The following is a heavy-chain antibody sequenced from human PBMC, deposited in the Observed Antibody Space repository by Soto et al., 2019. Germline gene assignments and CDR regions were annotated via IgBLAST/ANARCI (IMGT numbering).Heavy chain of an antibody. CDR1: GGSISNYY. D-gene: IGHD5-18*01. CDR3: ARDHPHSYGVYYFDY. V-gene: IGHV4-59*01. J-gene: IGHJ4*02. Sequence: PSETLSLTCTVSGGSISNYYWNWIRQSPGKGLEWIGYIYSSGITHYNPSLQNRVTISIDTSKNQVSLKVNSVTAADTAVYYCARDHPHSYGVYYFDYWGQGTPVTVSS. CDR2: IYSSGIT.